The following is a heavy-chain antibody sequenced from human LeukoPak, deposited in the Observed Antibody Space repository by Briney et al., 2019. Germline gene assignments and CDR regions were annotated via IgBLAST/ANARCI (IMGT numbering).Heavy chain of an antibody. CDR1: GFTFSSYE. CDR2: ISSSGSNI. D-gene: IGHD1-26*01. CDR3: ARDSLVGATHY. J-gene: IGHJ4*02. V-gene: IGHV3-48*03. Sequence: PGGSLRLSCAASGFTFSSYEMHWVRQAPGKGLEWVSYISSSGSNIYYADSVKGRFTISRDNAKNSLYLQMNSLRAEDTAVYYCARDSLVGATHYWGQGTLVTVFS.